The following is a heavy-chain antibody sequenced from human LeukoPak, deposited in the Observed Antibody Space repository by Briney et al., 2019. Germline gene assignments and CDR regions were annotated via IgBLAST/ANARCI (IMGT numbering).Heavy chain of an antibody. J-gene: IGHJ5*02. V-gene: IGHV1-46*01. CDR3: ARHYGTGSYYYRQPWYNWFDP. CDR2: INPSGGST. Sequence: ASVKVSCKASGYTFTSYYMHWVRQAPGQGLEWMGIINPSGGSTSYAQKFQGRVTMTRDTSTSTVYMELSSLRSEDTAVYYCARHYGTGSYYYRQPWYNWFDPWGQGTLVNVSS. CDR1: GYTFTSYY. D-gene: IGHD3-10*01.